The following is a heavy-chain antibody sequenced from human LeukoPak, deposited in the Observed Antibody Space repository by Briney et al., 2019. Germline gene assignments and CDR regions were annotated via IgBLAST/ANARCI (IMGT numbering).Heavy chain of an antibody. CDR1: GDPISDYC. Sequence: PSETLSLTYTVSGDPISDYCWTWIRQPAGKGLEWIGRIYGNGSTNYNPSLKSRVAMSIDTSKMQFSLKLRSVTAADTAVYYCARVGEWLFDIDVWGKGTTVIVSS. D-gene: IGHD3-16*01. V-gene: IGHV4-4*07. CDR2: IYGNGST. CDR3: ARVGEWLFDIDV. J-gene: IGHJ6*03.